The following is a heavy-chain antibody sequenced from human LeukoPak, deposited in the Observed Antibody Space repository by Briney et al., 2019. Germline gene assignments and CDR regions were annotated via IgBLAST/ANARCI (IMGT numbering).Heavy chain of an antibody. Sequence: ASVKLSCKASGYTFTGYYMHWVIQAPGQGLERVGWINPNSGGTNSAQKLQGRLTMTRDSSISTAFMELSRLRSDDTAVYYCARATDGRFLEWSRDYYYMDVWGKGTTVTVSS. CDR2: INPNSGGT. CDR1: GYTFTGYY. J-gene: IGHJ6*03. CDR3: ARATDGRFLEWSRDYYYMDV. D-gene: IGHD3-3*01. V-gene: IGHV1-2*02.